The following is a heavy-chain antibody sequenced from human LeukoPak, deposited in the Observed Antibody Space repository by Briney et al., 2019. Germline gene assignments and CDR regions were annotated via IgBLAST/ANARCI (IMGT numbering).Heavy chain of an antibody. V-gene: IGHV4-59*01. D-gene: IGHD1-26*01. CDR2: IYYSGST. Sequence: PETLSLTCTVSGGSISSYYWSWIRQPPGKGLEWIGYIYYSGSTNYNPSLKSRVTISVDTSKNQFSLKLSSVTAADTAVYYCARIGGIGGDYFDYWGQGTLVTVSS. J-gene: IGHJ4*02. CDR3: ARIGGIGGDYFDY. CDR1: GGSISSYY.